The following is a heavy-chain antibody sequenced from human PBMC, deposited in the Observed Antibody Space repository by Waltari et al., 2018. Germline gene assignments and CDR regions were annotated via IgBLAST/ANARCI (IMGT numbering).Heavy chain of an antibody. V-gene: IGHV1-69*14. Sequence: QVQLVQSGAEVKKPGSSVKVSCKASGGTLSSYAISWVRQAPGQGLEWRGGIRPILCTANYARKFQGRVTITADKSTSTAYMELSSLRSEDTAVYYCAGGSRSGSYTGWFDPWGQGTLVTVSS. CDR1: GGTLSSYA. D-gene: IGHD1-26*01. CDR2: IRPILCTA. CDR3: AGGSRSGSYTGWFDP. J-gene: IGHJ5*02.